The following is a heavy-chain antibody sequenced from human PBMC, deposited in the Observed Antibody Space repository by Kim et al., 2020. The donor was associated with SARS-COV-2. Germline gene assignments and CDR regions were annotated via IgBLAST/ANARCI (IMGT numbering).Heavy chain of an antibody. Sequence: NPPRRRRVTISVDTSKNQFSLKLSSVTAADTAVYYCARLQYYYDSRGDYWGQGTLVTVSS. J-gene: IGHJ4*02. D-gene: IGHD3-22*01. V-gene: IGHV4-39*01. CDR3: ARLQYYYDSRGDY.